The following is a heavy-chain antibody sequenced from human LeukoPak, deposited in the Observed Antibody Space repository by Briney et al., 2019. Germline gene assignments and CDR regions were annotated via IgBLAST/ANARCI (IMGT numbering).Heavy chain of an antibody. J-gene: IGHJ4*02. CDR3: ARAHRGYGSGSPAFDY. CDR1: GGSIRSYY. V-gene: IGHV4-59*12. D-gene: IGHD3-10*01. CDR2: IYYSGST. Sequence: SETLSLTCTVSGGSIRSYYWNWIRQPPGKGLEWIGYIYYSGSTNYNPSLKSRVTISVDTSKNQFSLKLSSVTAADTAVYYCARAHRGYGSGSPAFDYWGQGTLVTVSS.